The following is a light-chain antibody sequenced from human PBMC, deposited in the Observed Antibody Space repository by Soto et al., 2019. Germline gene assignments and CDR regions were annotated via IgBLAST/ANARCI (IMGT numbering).Light chain of an antibody. CDR3: IFFTSSGIGV. CDR2: EVT. J-gene: IGLJ3*02. Sequence: QAVLTQPASVSGSPGQSITISCTGTSSDVGGYNYISWYQQHPDKAPKLMIYEVTNRPSGTSNRFSGSKSGNTASLTISGLRGGGGSIYFCIFFTSSGIGVWGGGT. V-gene: IGLV2-14*01. CDR1: SSDVGGYNY.